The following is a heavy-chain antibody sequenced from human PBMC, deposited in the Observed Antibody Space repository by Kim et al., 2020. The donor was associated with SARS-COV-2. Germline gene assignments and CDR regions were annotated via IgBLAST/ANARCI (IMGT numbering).Heavy chain of an antibody. CDR2: ISYDGSNK. Sequence: GGSLRLSCAASGFTFSSYGMHWVRQAPGKGLEWVAVISYDGSNKYYADSVKGRFTISRDNSKNTLYLQMNSPRAEDTAVYYCATGRVVTTYDYYGMDVWG. CDR3: ATGRVVTTYDYYGMDV. J-gene: IGHJ6*01. CDR1: GFTFSSYG. D-gene: IGHD4-4*01. V-gene: IGHV3-30*03.